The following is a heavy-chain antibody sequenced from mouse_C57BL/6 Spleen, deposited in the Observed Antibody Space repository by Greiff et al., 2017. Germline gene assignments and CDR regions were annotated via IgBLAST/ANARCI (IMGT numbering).Heavy chain of an antibody. CDR1: GFTFSDYG. V-gene: IGHV5-17*01. D-gene: IGHD2-5*01. J-gene: IGHJ1*03. CDR2: ISSGSSTI. Sequence: VQLKESGGGLVKPGGSLKLSCAASGFTFSDYGMHWVRQAPEKGLEWVAYISSGSSTIYYADTVKGRFTISRDNAKNTLSLQMTSLRSEDTAMYYCARGGYYSNYPAVWGTGTTVTVSS. CDR3: ARGGYYSNYPAV.